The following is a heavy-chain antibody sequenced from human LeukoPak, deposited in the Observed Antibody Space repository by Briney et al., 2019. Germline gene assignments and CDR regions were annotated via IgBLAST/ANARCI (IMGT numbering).Heavy chain of an antibody. D-gene: IGHD4-23*01. J-gene: IGHJ4*02. V-gene: IGHV4-39*01. Sequence: KPSETLSLTCTVSGGSISSSSYYLGWIRQPPGKGLEWIGSIYYSGSTYYNPSLKSRVTISVDTSKNQFSLKLSSVTAADTAVYYCARHSVFSRGYGGISSGGYFDYWGQGTLVTVSS. CDR1: GGSISSSSYY. CDR3: ARHSVFSRGYGGISSGGYFDY. CDR2: IYYSGST.